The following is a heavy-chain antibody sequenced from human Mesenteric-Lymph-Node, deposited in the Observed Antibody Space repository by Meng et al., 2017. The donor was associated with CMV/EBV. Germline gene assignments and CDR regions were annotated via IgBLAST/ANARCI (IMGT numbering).Heavy chain of an antibody. D-gene: IGHD6-25*01. V-gene: IGHV5-51*01. J-gene: IGHJ4*02. Sequence: SCKVSGNIFTKFWIGWVRQMPGKGLEWMGIIYPSDSDTIYSPSFQGQVTISVDKSISTAYLQWSSLKASDTAMYYCAALNIAAPTDFWGQGTLVTVSS. CDR3: AALNIAAPTDF. CDR1: GNIFTKFW. CDR2: IYPSDSDT.